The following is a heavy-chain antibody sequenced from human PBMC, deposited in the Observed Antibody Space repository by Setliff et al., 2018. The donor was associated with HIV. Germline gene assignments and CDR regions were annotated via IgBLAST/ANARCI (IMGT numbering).Heavy chain of an antibody. Sequence: SETLSLTCSVSGGSVNSGNYHWAWIRQPAGKGLEWIGHIYTSGSPHYKSSLTSRLTISLDTSRNQFSLKLTSVTAADSATYYCARWVYNSAWSLDYWGQGTLVTVSS. CDR3: ARWVYNSAWSLDY. V-gene: IGHV4-61*09. D-gene: IGHD6-19*01. J-gene: IGHJ4*02. CDR2: IYTSGSP. CDR1: GGSVNSGNYH.